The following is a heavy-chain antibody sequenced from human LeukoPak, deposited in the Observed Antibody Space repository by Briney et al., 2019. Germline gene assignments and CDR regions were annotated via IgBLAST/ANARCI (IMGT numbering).Heavy chain of an antibody. J-gene: IGHJ4*02. D-gene: IGHD5-12*01. Sequence: SETLSLTCTVSGGSISSYYWSWIRQPPGKGLEWIGYIYYSGSTNYNPSLKSRVTISVDTSKNQFSLKLSSVTAADTAVYYCARQDIVATYFDYRGQGTLVTVSS. CDR1: GGSISSYY. V-gene: IGHV4-59*08. CDR3: ARQDIVATYFDY. CDR2: IYYSGST.